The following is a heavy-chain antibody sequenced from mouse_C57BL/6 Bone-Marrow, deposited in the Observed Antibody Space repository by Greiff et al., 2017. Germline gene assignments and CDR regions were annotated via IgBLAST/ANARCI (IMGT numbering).Heavy chain of an antibody. Sequence: EVKLMESGGGLVQPGGSLSLSCAASGFTFTDYYMSWVRQPPGKALEWLGFIRNKANGYTTEYSASVKGRFTISRDNSQSILYLQMNALRAEDSATYYCARYYSRPMDYWGQGTSVTVSS. D-gene: IGHD2-5*01. CDR2: IRNKANGYTT. CDR3: ARYYSRPMDY. V-gene: IGHV7-3*01. CDR1: GFTFTDYY. J-gene: IGHJ4*01.